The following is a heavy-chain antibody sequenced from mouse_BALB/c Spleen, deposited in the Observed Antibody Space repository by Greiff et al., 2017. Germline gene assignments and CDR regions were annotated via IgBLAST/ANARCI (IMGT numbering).Heavy chain of an antibody. J-gene: IGHJ4*01. D-gene: IGHD3-3*01. CDR3: ARSGGTGYAMDY. V-gene: IGHV1S135*01. Sequence: EVQLQQSGPELMKPGASVKISCKASGYSFTSYYMHWVKQSPGKSLEWIGYIDPFNGGTSYNQKFKGKATLTVDKSSSTAYMHLSSLTSEDSAVYYCARSGGTGYAMDYWGQGTSVTVSS. CDR2: IDPFNGGT. CDR1: GYSFTSYY.